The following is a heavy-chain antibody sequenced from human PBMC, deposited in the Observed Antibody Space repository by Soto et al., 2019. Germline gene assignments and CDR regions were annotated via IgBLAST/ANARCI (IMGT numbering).Heavy chain of an antibody. Sequence: PGGSLRLSCAASGFTFSGYAMSWVRQAPGKGLEWVSGISDNGGSTYYADSVKGRFTISRDNSKNTLYLQMNSLRAEDTAVYYCAKSPNAWDTRPYWGQGTLVTVSS. CDR3: AKSPNAWDTRPY. D-gene: IGHD1-26*01. CDR1: GFTFSGYA. V-gene: IGHV3-23*01. J-gene: IGHJ4*02. CDR2: ISDNGGST.